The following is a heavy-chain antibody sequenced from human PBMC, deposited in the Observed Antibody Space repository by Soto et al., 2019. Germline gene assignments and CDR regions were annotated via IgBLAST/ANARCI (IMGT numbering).Heavy chain of an antibody. J-gene: IGHJ5*01. CDR1: GFTFSSYA. CDR3: AKDTRYADYVRWFDS. Sequence: EVHLLESGGGLVQPGGSLRLSCTASGFTFSSYAMTWVRQAPGRGLEGVSGITASGGRTFYADSVEGRFTLCRDNSRSTLYLQRNSLRAEDTAVYYCAKDTRYADYVRWFDSWGQGTLVTVSS. V-gene: IGHV3-23*01. CDR2: ITASGGRT. D-gene: IGHD4-17*01.